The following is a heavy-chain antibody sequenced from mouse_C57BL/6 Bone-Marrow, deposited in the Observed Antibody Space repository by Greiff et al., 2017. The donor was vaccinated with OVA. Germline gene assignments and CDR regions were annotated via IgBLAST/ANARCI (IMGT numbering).Heavy chain of an antibody. D-gene: IGHD1-1*01. CDR2: ISNLAYSI. V-gene: IGHV5-15*01. Sequence: EVMLVESGGGLVQPGGSLKLSCAASGFTFSDYGMAWVRQAPRKGPEWVAFISNLAYSIYYADTVTGRFTISRENAKNTLYLEMSSLRSEDTAMYYCARHDSSHWYFDVWGTGTTVTVSS. CDR1: GFTFSDYG. J-gene: IGHJ1*03. CDR3: ARHDSSHWYFDV.